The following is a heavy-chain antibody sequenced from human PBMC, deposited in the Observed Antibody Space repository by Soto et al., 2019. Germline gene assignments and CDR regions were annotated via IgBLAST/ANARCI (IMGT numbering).Heavy chain of an antibody. V-gene: IGHV3-30*18. D-gene: IGHD3-10*01. CDR2: ISYDGSNK. J-gene: IGHJ6*02. CDR3: AKENYYGSVSPYDYYYGPDV. Sequence: QVQLVESGGGVVQPGRSLRLSCAASGFPFNSYGMHWVRQAPGKGLEWVTTISYDGSNKYYADSVKGRFTISRDNSRNTLHLQVNSLRPEDTAVYFCAKENYYGSVSPYDYYYGPDVWGQGTTVSVSS. CDR1: GFPFNSYG.